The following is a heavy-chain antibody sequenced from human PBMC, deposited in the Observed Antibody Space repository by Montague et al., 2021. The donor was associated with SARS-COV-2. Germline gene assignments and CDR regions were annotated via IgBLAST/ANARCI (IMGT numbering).Heavy chain of an antibody. Sequence: SETLSLTCAVYGGSFSGYYWNWIRQPPGKGLEWIGEINHSGSTNYNPSLKSRVTMSVDTSKNQFSLKLSSVTAADTAVYYCARGARQGYCGCPGSFDSWGQGTLVTVSS. CDR2: INHSGST. CDR1: GGSFSGYY. D-gene: IGHD6-19*01. CDR3: ARGARQGYCGCPGSFDS. V-gene: IGHV4-34*01. J-gene: IGHJ4*02.